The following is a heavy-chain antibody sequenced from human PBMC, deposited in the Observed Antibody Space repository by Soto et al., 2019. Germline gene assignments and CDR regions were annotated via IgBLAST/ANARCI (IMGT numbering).Heavy chain of an antibody. Sequence: SETLSLTCRVSGAYISDFSWSWIRQPAGKGPEWIGRITINGNTQKNPSFKSRVTMSIDTSRNHFSLNLLSATAADTALYYRARETGENWTYEAHWGPGTLVTVSS. CDR3: ARETGENWTYEAH. CDR2: ITINGNT. CDR1: GAYISDFS. V-gene: IGHV4-4*07. D-gene: IGHD1-7*01. J-gene: IGHJ1*01.